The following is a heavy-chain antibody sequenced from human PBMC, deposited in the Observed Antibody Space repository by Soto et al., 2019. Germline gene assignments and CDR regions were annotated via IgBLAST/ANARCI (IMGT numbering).Heavy chain of an antibody. CDR3: AKSLLFVDHAYMYV. J-gene: IGHJ6*03. D-gene: IGHD2-21*01. Sequence: QVQLVQSGAEVKKPGSSVKVSCEASGGSFTSYTFTWVRQAPGQGLEWMGRIIPIKGRADYALKLQDRVTITADRSTKTVYMELRGLRPEDTAIYYCAKSLLFVDHAYMYVWGKGTTVTVSS. CDR2: IIPIKGRA. CDR1: GGSFTSYT. V-gene: IGHV1-69*02.